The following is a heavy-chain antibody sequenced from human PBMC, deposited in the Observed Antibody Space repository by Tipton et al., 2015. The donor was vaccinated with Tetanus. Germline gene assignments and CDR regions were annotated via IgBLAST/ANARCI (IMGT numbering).Heavy chain of an antibody. CDR2: ISYDGTEK. Sequence: QLVQSGGGVVQPGSSLRLSCAASGFAFSAFGMHWVRQAPGKGLEWVAFISYDGTEKHYVDSVKGRFTISRDNSKNTLYLQMNTLRSEDTAVYSCASLREPPRRGVGSRADYGGQGTLVTASS. J-gene: IGHJ4*02. CDR3: ASLREPPRRGVGSRADY. D-gene: IGHD1-14*01. CDR1: GFAFSAFG. V-gene: IGHV3-30*03.